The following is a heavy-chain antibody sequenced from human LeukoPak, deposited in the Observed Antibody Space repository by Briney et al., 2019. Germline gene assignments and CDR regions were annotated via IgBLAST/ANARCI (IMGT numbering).Heavy chain of an antibody. J-gene: IGHJ2*01. Sequence: GGSLRLSCAASGFTFTSYVMFWVRQAPGKGLEWVAAINDDGRYKYYADSVKGRFTISRDNSKNTLYVQMNSLRLEDTAVYHCAKRITPGGWYFDLWGRGTLVIVSS. CDR1: GFTFTSYV. CDR2: INDDGRYK. CDR3: AKRITPGGWYFDL. D-gene: IGHD6-13*01. V-gene: IGHV3-30*02.